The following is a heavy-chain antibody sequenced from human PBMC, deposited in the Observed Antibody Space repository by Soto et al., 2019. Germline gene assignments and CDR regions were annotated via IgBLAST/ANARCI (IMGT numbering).Heavy chain of an antibody. CDR2: ISFDGNIK. J-gene: IGHJ6*02. Sequence: SLRLSCAASGFTFSDYAMHWVRHVPVQGLEWVAVISFDGNIKYDADSVKGRFTISRDNSKNTLFLQMDSLKGEDTAVYSCARAPRRYCTSLSCLGLYGLDVWGQGTAVTVSS. CDR1: GFTFSDYA. V-gene: IGHV3-30-3*01. CDR3: ARAPRRYCTSLSCLGLYGLDV. D-gene: IGHD2-8*01.